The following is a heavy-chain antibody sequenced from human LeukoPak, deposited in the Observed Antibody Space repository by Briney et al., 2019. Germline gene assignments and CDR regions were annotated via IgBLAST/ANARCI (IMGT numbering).Heavy chain of an antibody. V-gene: IGHV4-59*08. CDR2: IYYTGNT. CDR1: GGAISYYY. D-gene: IGHD3-10*01. J-gene: IGHJ4*02. Sequence: SETLSLTCTVSGGAISYYYWNWIRQPPGKGLEWIGYIYYTGNTNYNPSLKSRVTISVDTSKNQFSLKLSSVTAADTAVYYCAGNYYGSGSYYSEDRYWGQGTLVTVSS. CDR3: AGNYYGSGSYYSEDRY.